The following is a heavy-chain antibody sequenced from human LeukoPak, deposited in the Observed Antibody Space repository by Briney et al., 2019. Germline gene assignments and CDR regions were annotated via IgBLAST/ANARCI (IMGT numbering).Heavy chain of an antibody. CDR2: ISYDGSNK. CDR1: GFTFSSYG. CDR3: VPSLYSSSWIDY. Sequence: GRSLRLSCAASGFTFSSYGMHWVRQAPGKGLEWVAVISYDGSNKYYADSVKGRFTISRDNSKNTLDLQMNSPRAEDTAAYYCVPSLYSSSWIDYWGQGTLVTVSS. D-gene: IGHD6-13*01. V-gene: IGHV3-30*03. J-gene: IGHJ4*02.